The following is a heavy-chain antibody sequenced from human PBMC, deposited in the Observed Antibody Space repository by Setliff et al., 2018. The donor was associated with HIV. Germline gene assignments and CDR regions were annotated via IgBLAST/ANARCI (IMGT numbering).Heavy chain of an antibody. V-gene: IGHV3-9*03. CDR3: AKGRDGDLNHFDH. Sequence: GGSLRLSCTASGFNFNHYAMHWVRQVPGKGLEWVSGITWNRAIIAYADSVKGRFTVSRDDAENSLYLQMSSLGPEDMGLYYCAKGRDGDLNHFDHWGQGTLVTVSS. D-gene: IGHD4-17*01. CDR1: GFNFNHYA. J-gene: IGHJ4*02. CDR2: ITWNRAII.